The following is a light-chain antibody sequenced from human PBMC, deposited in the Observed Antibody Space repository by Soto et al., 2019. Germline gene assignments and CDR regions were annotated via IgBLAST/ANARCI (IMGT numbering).Light chain of an antibody. CDR3: QQSYSTRVT. Sequence: DIQMTQSPSSLSASVGDRVTITCRASQSISSYLNWYQQKPGKAPKLLIYAASSLQSGVPSRFSGSGSGTDFTLTISSLQPEEFATYYCQQSYSTRVTFGQGTKVEIK. V-gene: IGKV1-39*01. CDR2: AAS. CDR1: QSISSY. J-gene: IGKJ1*01.